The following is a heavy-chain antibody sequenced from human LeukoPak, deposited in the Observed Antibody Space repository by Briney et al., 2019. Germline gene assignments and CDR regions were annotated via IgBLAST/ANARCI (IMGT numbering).Heavy chain of an antibody. CDR3: ARLYSSGWYGRAFDI. Sequence: GGSLRLSCAASGFTVSSNYMSWVRQAPGKGLEWVSVIYSGGSTYYADSVKGRFTISRDNSKNTLYLQMNSLRAEDTAVYYCARLYSSGWYGRAFDIWGQGTVVTVSS. D-gene: IGHD6-19*01. CDR1: GFTVSSNY. V-gene: IGHV3-53*01. CDR2: IYSGGST. J-gene: IGHJ3*02.